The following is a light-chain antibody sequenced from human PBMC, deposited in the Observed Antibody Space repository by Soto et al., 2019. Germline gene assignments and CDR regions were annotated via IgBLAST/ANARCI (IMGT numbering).Light chain of an antibody. CDR2: AAS. J-gene: IGKJ1*01. CDR3: QQYGHSPRT. V-gene: IGKV3-20*01. CDR1: QSVTSNY. Sequence: EIVMTQSPATLSLSPGERATLSCRASQSVTSNYLAWYQQKPGQAPRLLIYAASRRAIGIPDTFSGSGSGTDFTLTITRLEPEDFALYYCQQYGHSPRTFGQGTKVEIK.